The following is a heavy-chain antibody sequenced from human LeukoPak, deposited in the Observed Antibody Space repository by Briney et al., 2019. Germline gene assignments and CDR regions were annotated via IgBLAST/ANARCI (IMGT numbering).Heavy chain of an antibody. CDR3: TTDPHYYDSSGYFFPPLS. Sequence: GGSLRLSCAASGFTFDNAWMSWVRQAPGKGLEWVGRIKSKADGGTTDYAAPVKGRFTISRDDSKNTLYLQMNSLKTEDTAVYYSTTDPHYYDSSGYFFPPLSWGQGTLVTVSS. CDR2: IKSKADGGTT. J-gene: IGHJ4*02. CDR1: GFTFDNAW. D-gene: IGHD3-22*01. V-gene: IGHV3-15*01.